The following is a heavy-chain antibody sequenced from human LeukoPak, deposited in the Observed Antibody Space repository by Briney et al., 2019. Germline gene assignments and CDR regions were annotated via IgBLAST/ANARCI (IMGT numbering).Heavy chain of an antibody. CDR2: IRSKANSYAT. V-gene: IGHV3-73*01. CDR1: GFTFSSYS. J-gene: IGHJ4*02. Sequence: GGSLRLSCAASGFTFSSYSMNWVRQASGKGLEWVGRIRSKANSYATAYAASVKGRFTISRDDSKNTAYLEMNSLKTEDTAVYYCTCSGGSCSYEYWGQGTLVTVSS. CDR3: TCSGGSCSYEY. D-gene: IGHD2-15*01.